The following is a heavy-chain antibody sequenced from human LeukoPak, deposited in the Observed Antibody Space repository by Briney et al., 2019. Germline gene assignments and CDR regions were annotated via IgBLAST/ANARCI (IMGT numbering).Heavy chain of an antibody. D-gene: IGHD2/OR15-2a*01. J-gene: IGHJ2*01. Sequence: RASENLSLTCTVSGDSIRGYYWSWIRQPAGKGLEWIGHIYTTGSTTYNPSLKSRVTMSVDTSKNQFSLKLNSVTAADTAVYYCARGYYSGWYFDLWGRGTLVTVSS. CDR3: ARGYYSGWYFDL. CDR1: GDSIRGYY. V-gene: IGHV4-4*07. CDR2: IYTTGST.